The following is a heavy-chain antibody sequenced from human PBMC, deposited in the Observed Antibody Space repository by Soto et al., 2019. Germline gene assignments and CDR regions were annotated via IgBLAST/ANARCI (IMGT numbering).Heavy chain of an antibody. CDR2: ISAYNGAT. CDR1: GYTFTSYG. CDR3: ARDGIAVAGTSRDYYYGMDV. D-gene: IGHD6-19*01. J-gene: IGHJ6*02. Sequence: QVQLVQSGAEVKKPGASVKVSCKASGYTFTSYGISWVRQAPGQGLEWMGWISAYNGATNYAQKFQGRVTMTTYTSTGTAYMELRSMRSDDTAVYYCARDGIAVAGTSRDYYYGMDVWGQGTTVTVSS. V-gene: IGHV1-18*04.